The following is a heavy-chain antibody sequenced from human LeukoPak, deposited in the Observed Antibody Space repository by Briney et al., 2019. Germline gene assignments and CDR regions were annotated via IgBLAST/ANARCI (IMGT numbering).Heavy chain of an antibody. D-gene: IGHD6-19*01. Sequence: ASVKVSCKASGGTFSSYAISWVRQAPGQGLEWMGRIIPIFGTANYAQKFQRRVTITTDESTSTAYMELSSLRSEDTAVYYCARNPSYSSGWYYFDYWGQGTLVTVSS. V-gene: IGHV1-69*05. CDR1: GGTFSSYA. CDR2: IIPIFGTA. CDR3: ARNPSYSSGWYYFDY. J-gene: IGHJ4*02.